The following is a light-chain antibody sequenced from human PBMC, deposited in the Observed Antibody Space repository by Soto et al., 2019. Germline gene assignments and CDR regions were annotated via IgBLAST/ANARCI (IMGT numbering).Light chain of an antibody. CDR3: QQSHNLPFT. CDR2: DAS. J-gene: IGKJ3*01. Sequence: DLQMTQSPSSLSASVGDRVTITCQASQDISKSLNWYQQKSGKAPDPPIYDASNLETAIPSNFSGSGSGTDFTFPISSLQPEDIATYYCQQSHNLPFTFGPGTKVEIK. CDR1: QDISKS. V-gene: IGKV1-33*01.